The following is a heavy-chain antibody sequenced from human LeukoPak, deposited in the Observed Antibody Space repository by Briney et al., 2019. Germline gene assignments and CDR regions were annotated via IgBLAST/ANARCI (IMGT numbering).Heavy chain of an antibody. CDR1: GFTFSSYW. J-gene: IGHJ4*02. D-gene: IGHD2-2*01. V-gene: IGHV3-7*01. Sequence: GGSLRLSCAGSGFTFSSYWMSWVRQAPGKGLEWVANIKQDGSEKYYVDSVKGRFTISRDNAKNSLYLQMNSLRAEDTAVYYCARDYPPVPAAAYFDYWGQGTLVTVSS. CDR3: ARDYPPVPAAAYFDY. CDR2: IKQDGSEK.